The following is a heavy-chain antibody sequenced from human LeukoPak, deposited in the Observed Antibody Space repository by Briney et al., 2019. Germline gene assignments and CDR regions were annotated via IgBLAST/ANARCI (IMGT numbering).Heavy chain of an antibody. CDR1: GDSISNTNW. Sequence: SETLSLTCGVSGDSISNTNWWTWFRQPPGKGLERIGEVNLQGSTNYNPSLKSRVAISVDKSENHISLKLTSVTAADTAVYYCAREGGPYRPLDYSGQGTLVTVAS. V-gene: IGHV4-4*02. CDR3: AREGGPYRPLDY. J-gene: IGHJ4*02. CDR2: VNLQGST.